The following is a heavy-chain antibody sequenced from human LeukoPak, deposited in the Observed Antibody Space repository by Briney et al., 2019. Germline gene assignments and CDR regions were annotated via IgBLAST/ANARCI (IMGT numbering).Heavy chain of an antibody. J-gene: IGHJ4*02. CDR3: ARDQLGGYCTSTNCYTSFYY. Sequence: GGSLRLSCAASGFTVSSNYMSWVRQAPGKGLEWVSVIYSGGSTYYADSVKGRFTISRDNSKNTLYLQMNSLRAEDTAVYYCARDQLGGYCTSTNCYTSFYYWGRGTLVTVSS. V-gene: IGHV3-53*01. CDR2: IYSGGST. D-gene: IGHD2-2*02. CDR1: GFTVSSNY.